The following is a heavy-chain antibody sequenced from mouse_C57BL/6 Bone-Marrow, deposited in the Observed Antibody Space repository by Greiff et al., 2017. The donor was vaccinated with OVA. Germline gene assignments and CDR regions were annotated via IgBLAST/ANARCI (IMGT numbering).Heavy chain of an antibody. CDR1: GFSLTSYG. CDR3: AKNYRCDYYGSSYCWYFDV. CDR2: IWSGGST. D-gene: IGHD1-1*01. Sequence: QVQLQQSGPGLVQPSQSLSITCTVSGFSLTSYGVHWVRQPPGKGLEWLGVIWSGGSTDYNAAFISRLSISKDNSKSQVFFKMNSLQADDTAIYYCAKNYRCDYYGSSYCWYFDVWGTGTTVTVSS. J-gene: IGHJ1*03. V-gene: IGHV2-4*01.